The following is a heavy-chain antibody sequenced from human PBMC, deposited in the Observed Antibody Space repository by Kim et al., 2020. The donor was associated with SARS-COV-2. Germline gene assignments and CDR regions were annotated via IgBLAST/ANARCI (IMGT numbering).Heavy chain of an antibody. CDR3: AGGERSKNFQY. D-gene: IGHD4-4*01. V-gene: IGHV4-34*01. Sequence: SETLSLTCAVYGGSRRGDYWSWIRQSPGKGLEWIGEINPSGITTYNPSLKSRVSVSMDTSKNQLSLELTPVTAADAGLYYCAGGERSKNFQYWGQGTLVTVSS. CDR1: GGSRRGDY. J-gene: IGHJ1*01. CDR2: INPSGIT.